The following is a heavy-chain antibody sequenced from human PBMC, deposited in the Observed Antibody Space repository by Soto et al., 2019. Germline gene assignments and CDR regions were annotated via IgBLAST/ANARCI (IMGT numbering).Heavy chain of an antibody. J-gene: IGHJ5*01. CDR1: GGSINTYY. CDR2: IHYSGSS. Sequence: PSETLSLTCSVSGGSINTYYWSWLRQPPGEELEWIAYIHYSGSSVYNPSLMSRVTISVDTSKNQFSLKLSSVTAADTAVYYCARHLGYDSSGYYRNWFGSWGQGTLVTVSS. V-gene: IGHV4-59*08. CDR3: ARHLGYDSSGYYRNWFGS. D-gene: IGHD3-22*01.